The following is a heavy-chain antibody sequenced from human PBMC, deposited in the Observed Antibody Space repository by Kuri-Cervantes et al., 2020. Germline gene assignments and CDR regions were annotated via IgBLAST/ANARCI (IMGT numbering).Heavy chain of an antibody. CDR2: IYYSGST. CDR3: ARDFIIRDYGDYGGWFDL. CDR1: GGSISSYY. V-gene: IGHV4-59*12. Sequence: SETLSLTCTVSGGSISSYYWSWIRQPPGKGLEWIGYIYYSGSTNYNPSLKSRVTISVDTSKNQFSLKLSSVTAADTAVYYFARDFIIRDYGDYGGWFDLWGQGTLVTVSS. D-gene: IGHD4-17*01. J-gene: IGHJ5*02.